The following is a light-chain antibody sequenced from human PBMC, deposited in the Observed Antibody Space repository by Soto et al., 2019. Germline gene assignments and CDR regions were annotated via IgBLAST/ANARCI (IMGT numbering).Light chain of an antibody. Sequence: EIVMTQSPATLSLSPGERATLSCRASQSVNSNLAWYQQKAGQAPRLLIYGTSTRAAGIPARFSGSGSGTDFTLTISSLQFEDFAVYYCQQYNNWPRTFGQVTKVEIK. CDR3: QQYNNWPRT. CDR1: QSVNSN. CDR2: GTS. V-gene: IGKV3-15*01. J-gene: IGKJ1*01.